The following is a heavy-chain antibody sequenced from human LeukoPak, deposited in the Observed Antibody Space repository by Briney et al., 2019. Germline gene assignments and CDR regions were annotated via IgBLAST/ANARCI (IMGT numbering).Heavy chain of an antibody. D-gene: IGHD1-26*01. CDR2: IAHDGSQT. J-gene: IGHJ2*01. CDR1: RFIFSNYV. CDR3: AKDGGSNSYWYFDL. Sequence: PGRSLRPSCAASRFIFSNYVMHWVRQAPGKGLEWVAVIAHDGSQTYYSDSVKGRFTISRDNSKNTLYLQMSSLRAEDTAVYFCAKDGGSNSYWYFDLWGRGTLVTVSS. V-gene: IGHV3-30*04.